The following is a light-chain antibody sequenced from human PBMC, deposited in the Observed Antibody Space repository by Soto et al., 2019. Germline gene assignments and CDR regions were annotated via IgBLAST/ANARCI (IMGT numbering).Light chain of an antibody. CDR3: QSYDATNQV. V-gene: IGLV6-57*01. CDR1: SGNIASNY. Sequence: NFMLTQPHSVSESPGQTVIISCTRSSGNIASNYVQWYQQRPGSSPTTVIYEDNQRPSGGPDRFSGAIDSSSNSASLIISGLDTEDAADYYCQSYDATNQVFGGGTKLTVL. J-gene: IGLJ3*02. CDR2: EDN.